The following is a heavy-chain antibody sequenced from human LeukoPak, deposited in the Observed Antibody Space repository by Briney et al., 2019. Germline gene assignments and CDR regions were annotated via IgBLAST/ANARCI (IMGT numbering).Heavy chain of an antibody. J-gene: IGHJ5*02. V-gene: IGHV3-30*18. CDR1: RFTFTDYG. D-gene: IGHD6-19*01. Sequence: GGSLRLSCAASRFTFTDYGMHWVRQAPGKGLEWVAVISYDGSNKYYADSVKGRFTISRDNSKNTLYLQMNSLRAEDTAVYYCAKSGSYSPGWYGMGSWGQGTLVTVSS. CDR2: ISYDGSNK. CDR3: AKSGSYSPGWYGMGS.